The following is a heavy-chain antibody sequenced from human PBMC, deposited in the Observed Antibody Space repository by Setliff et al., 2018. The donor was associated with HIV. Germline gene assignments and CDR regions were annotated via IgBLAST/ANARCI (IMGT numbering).Heavy chain of an antibody. CDR1: GYTFTSYW. CDR3: ARRASKASLDY. V-gene: IGHV5-51*01. Sequence: GESLKISCKGSGYTFTSYWFSWVRQMPGKGLEGMGIIYPGDSDTRYSPSFQGRVANSADKSINTSDLHWSALQASDTAMYYCARRASKASLDYWGQGTLVTVSS. CDR2: IYPGDSDT. J-gene: IGHJ4*02.